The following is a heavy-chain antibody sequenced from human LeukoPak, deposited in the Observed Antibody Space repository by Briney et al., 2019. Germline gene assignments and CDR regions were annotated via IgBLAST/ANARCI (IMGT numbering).Heavy chain of an antibody. CDR2: ISYDGRNK. CDR3: ARARSTDY. J-gene: IGHJ4*02. Sequence: PGKSLRLSCAASGFTFNNYGMHWVRQAPGKGLEWVAVISYDGRNKHYPDSVKGRFTISRDNAKNSLYLQMNSLRAEDTAVYYCARARSTDYWGQGTLVTVSS. CDR1: GFTFNNYG. V-gene: IGHV3-30*03.